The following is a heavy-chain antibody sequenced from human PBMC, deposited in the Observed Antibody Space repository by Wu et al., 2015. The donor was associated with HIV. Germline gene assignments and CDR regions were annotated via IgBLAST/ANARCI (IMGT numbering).Heavy chain of an antibody. D-gene: IGHD1-26*01. CDR2: FDPEHGKT. CDR1: GYTLTELS. CDR3: AKANRVVISGIDYYHQYGMDV. Sequence: QVQLVQSGAEVKKPGASVKVSCKVSGYTLTELSVHWVRQAPGKGLEWMGSFDPEHGKTIYAQMFQYRVSMAEDTSIETAYMELSSLRSEDTAVYYCAKANRVVISGIDYYHQYGMDVWGQGTTVTVSS. J-gene: IGHJ6*02. V-gene: IGHV1-24*01.